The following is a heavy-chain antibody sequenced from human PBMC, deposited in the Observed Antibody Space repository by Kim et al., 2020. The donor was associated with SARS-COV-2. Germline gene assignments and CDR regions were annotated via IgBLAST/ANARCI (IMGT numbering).Heavy chain of an antibody. CDR1: GFTFSSYP. J-gene: IGHJ5*02. V-gene: IGHV3-30*04. Sequence: GGSLRLSCAASGFTFSSYPMLWVRQAPGKWLEWVAVISYDGSDKYYADSVKGRFTISRDNSKNTLYLQMNSLRTEDTAVYYCARAGKVGATYLFDPWGQGTLVTVSS. D-gene: IGHD1-26*01. CDR2: ISYDGSDK. CDR3: ARAGKVGATYLFDP.